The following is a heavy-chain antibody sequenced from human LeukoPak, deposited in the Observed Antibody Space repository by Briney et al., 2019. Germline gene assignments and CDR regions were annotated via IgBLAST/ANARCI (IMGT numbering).Heavy chain of an antibody. J-gene: IGHJ4*02. CDR1: GGSISSSSYY. CDR3: ARGFSGYDYRLDY. Sequence: PSETLSLTCTVSGGSISSSSYYWGWIRQPPGKGLEWIGSIYYSGSTYYNPSLKSRVTISVDTSKNQFSLKLSSVTAADTAVYYCARGFSGYDYRLDYWGQGTLVTVSS. V-gene: IGHV4-39*01. CDR2: IYYSGST. D-gene: IGHD5-12*01.